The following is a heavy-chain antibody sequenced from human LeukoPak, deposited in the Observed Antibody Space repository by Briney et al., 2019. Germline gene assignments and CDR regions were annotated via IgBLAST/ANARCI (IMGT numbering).Heavy chain of an antibody. CDR3: AKDVGKWESLHFFDY. V-gene: IGHV3-23*01. CDR1: GFTFSSYA. D-gene: IGHD1-26*01. J-gene: IGHJ4*02. Sequence: GGSLRLSCAASGFTFSSYAMSWVRQAPGKGLEWVSAISGSGGSTYYADSVKGRFTISRDDSKNTLYLQMNSLRAEDTAVYYCAKDVGKWESLHFFDYWGQGTLVTVSS. CDR2: ISGSGGST.